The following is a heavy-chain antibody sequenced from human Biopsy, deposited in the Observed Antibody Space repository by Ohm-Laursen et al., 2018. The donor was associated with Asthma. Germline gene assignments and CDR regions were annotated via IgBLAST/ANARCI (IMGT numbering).Heavy chain of an antibody. CDR1: GGSISGFY. J-gene: IGHJ4*02. CDR2: IYYTGTT. V-gene: IGHV4-59*01. Sequence: SGTLSLTCTVSGGSISGFYWSWIRQPPGKGLEWIGYIYYTGTTNYNPSLKSRVSISVDTSKNQFSLKLTSVTAADTAAYYCARDFGGWYYFDNWGQGSLVTVSS. D-gene: IGHD3-3*01. CDR3: ARDFGGWYYFDN.